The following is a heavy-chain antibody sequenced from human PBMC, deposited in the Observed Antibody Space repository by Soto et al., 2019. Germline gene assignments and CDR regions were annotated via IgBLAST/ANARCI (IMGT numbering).Heavy chain of an antibody. J-gene: IGHJ4*02. D-gene: IGHD6-19*01. CDR2: ISYDGSNK. V-gene: IGHV3-30-3*01. CDR3: ARSPAVAGTPFDY. CDR1: GFTFSSYA. Sequence: GGSLRLSCAASGFTFSSYAMHWVRQAPGKRLEWVAVISYDGSNKYYADSVKGRFTISRDNSKNTLYLQMNSLRAEDTAVYYCARSPAVAGTPFDYWGQGTLVTVSS.